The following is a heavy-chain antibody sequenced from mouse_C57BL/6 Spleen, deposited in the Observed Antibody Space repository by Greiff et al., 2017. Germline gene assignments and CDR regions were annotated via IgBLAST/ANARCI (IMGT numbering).Heavy chain of an antibody. CDR1: GYAFSSSW. D-gene: IGHD1-1*01. Sequence: QVQLKQSGPELVKPGASVKISCKASGYAFSSSWMNWVKQRPGKGLEWIGRIYPGDGDTNYNGKFKGKATLTAEQSSSTAYMQLSSLTSEDSAVYFCARWGATVVAEDYWGQGTTLTVSS. CDR3: ARWGATVVAEDY. J-gene: IGHJ2*01. CDR2: IYPGDGDT. V-gene: IGHV1-82*01.